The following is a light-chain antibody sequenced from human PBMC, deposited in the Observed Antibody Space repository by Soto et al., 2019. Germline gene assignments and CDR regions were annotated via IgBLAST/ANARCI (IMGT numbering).Light chain of an antibody. Sequence: IVMTQTPLSSPVTLGQPASISCRSSQSLVHSDGYTYLSWYQLKPGQPPILLIYRVSNRFSGVPDRFSGSGAGTDFTLRISRVESEDVGVYFCMQGTQFPPYTFGQGTKLEI. CDR1: QSLVHSDGYTY. CDR3: MQGTQFPPYT. V-gene: IGKV2-24*01. J-gene: IGKJ2*01. CDR2: RVS.